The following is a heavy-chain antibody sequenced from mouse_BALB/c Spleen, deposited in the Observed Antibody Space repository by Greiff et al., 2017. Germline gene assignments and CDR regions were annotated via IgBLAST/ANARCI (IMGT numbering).Heavy chain of an antibody. D-gene: IGHD6-5*01. V-gene: IGHV5-4*02. CDR1: GFTFSDYY. CDR3: ARYAASWFAY. J-gene: IGHJ3*01. CDR2: ISDGGSYT. Sequence: EVQVVESGGGLVKPGGSLKLSCAASGFTFSDYYMYWVRQTPEKRLEWVATISDGGSYTYYPDSVKGRFTISRDNAKNNLYLQMSSLKSEDTAMYYCARYAASWFAYWGQGTLVTVSA.